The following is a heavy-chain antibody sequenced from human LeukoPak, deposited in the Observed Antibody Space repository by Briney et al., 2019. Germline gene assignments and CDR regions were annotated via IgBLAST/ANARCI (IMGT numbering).Heavy chain of an antibody. D-gene: IGHD6-13*01. CDR3: ASSRYINNWGI. J-gene: IGHJ3*02. Sequence: PGGSLRLSCAASGFTFSSNWMHWVRQAPGKGLVWVSRINSDESSTTYADSVKGRFTISRDNAKNTLYLQMNSLRADDTAVYYCASSRYINNWGIWGQGTMVTVSS. CDR2: INSDESST. CDR1: GFTFSSNW. V-gene: IGHV3-74*01.